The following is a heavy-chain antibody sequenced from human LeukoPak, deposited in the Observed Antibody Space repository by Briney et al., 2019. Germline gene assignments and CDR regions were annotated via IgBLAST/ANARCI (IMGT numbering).Heavy chain of an antibody. V-gene: IGHV4-34*01. CDR1: GGSFSGYY. D-gene: IGHD6-13*01. CDR2: INHSGST. CDR3: ARPRRQLVRRPFDI. J-gene: IGHJ3*02. Sequence: SSETLSLTCAVYGGSFSGYYWSWIRQPPGKGLEWIGEINHSGSTNYNPSLKSRVTISVDTSKNQFSLKLSSVTAADTAVYYCARPRRQLVRRPFDIWGQGTMVTVSS.